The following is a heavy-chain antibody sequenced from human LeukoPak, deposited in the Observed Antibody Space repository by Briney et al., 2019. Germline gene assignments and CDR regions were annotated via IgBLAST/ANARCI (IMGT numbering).Heavy chain of an antibody. CDR3: AKDRPYCSGGSCYRRRNNWFDP. J-gene: IGHJ5*02. CDR1: GFTFSSYG. D-gene: IGHD2-15*01. Sequence: GGSLRLSCAASGFTFSSYGMHWVRQAPGKGLEWVANIKQDGSEKYYVDSVKGRFTISRDNSKNTLYLQMNSLRAEDTAVYYCAKDRPYCSGGSCYRRRNNWFDPWGQGTLVTVSS. CDR2: IKQDGSEK. V-gene: IGHV3-30*02.